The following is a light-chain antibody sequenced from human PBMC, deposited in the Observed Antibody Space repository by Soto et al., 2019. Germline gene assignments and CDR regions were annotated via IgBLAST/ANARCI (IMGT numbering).Light chain of an antibody. CDR1: QSVSSS. V-gene: IGKV3-11*01. J-gene: IGKJ4*01. Sequence: EVVLTQSPATLSLAQGERANLSCRASQSVSSSLAWYQQKPGQAPRLLIYDASKRATGIPARSSGGGSGTDFTLTISSLEPEDFAVYYCQQRSNWPPALTFGGGTKVEIK. CDR2: DAS. CDR3: QQRSNWPPALT.